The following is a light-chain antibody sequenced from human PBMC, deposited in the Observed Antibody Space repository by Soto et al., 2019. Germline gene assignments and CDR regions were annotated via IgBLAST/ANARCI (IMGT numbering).Light chain of an antibody. CDR1: QSVLYSSNNKNY. CDR3: QQYYSTPPT. V-gene: IGKV4-1*01. J-gene: IGKJ3*01. CDR2: WAS. Sequence: DIVLTQSPDSLAVSLGERATINCKSSQSVLYSSNNKNYLAWYQQKPGQPPKLLIFWASTRESGVPDRFSGSGSGKDFTLTISSLQAEDVAVYYCQQYYSTPPTFSPGTKVDIK.